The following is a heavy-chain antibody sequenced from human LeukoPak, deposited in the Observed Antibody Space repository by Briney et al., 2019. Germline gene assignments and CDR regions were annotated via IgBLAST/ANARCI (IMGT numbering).Heavy chain of an antibody. CDR1: GFTFSSYW. D-gene: IGHD3-22*01. CDR3: APNYYDSSGYFDY. Sequence: GSLRLSCAASGFTFSSYWMSWVRQPPGKGLEWIGSIYYSGSTYYNPSLKSRVTISVDTSKNQFSLKLSSVTAADTAVYYCAPNYYDSSGYFDYWGQGTLVTVSS. J-gene: IGHJ4*02. V-gene: IGHV4-39*01. CDR2: IYYSGST.